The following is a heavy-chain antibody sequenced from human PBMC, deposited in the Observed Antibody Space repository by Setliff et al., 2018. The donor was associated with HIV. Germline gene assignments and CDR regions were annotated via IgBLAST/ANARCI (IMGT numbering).Heavy chain of an antibody. CDR2: IYYTGYT. CDR3: ARHTAVNVSPSGLGYYYIDV. J-gene: IGHJ6*03. V-gene: IGHV4-39*01. Sequence: KTSETLSLTCTVSGDSIHSVTSYWGWFRQSPGKGLEWIGTIYYTGYTFNNPSLTSRVTMSVDTSKSQFSLKLQSVTAADTAIYYCARHTAVNVSPSGLGYYYIDVWAKGTSVTVSS. CDR1: GDSIHSVTSY. D-gene: IGHD3-9*01.